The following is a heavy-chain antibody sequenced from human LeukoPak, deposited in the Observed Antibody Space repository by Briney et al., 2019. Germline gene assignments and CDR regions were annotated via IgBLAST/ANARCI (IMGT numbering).Heavy chain of an antibody. CDR1: GGSISSYY. D-gene: IGHD4-23*01. CDR2: IYYSGST. J-gene: IGHJ4*02. V-gene: IGHV4-59*01. Sequence: SETASLTCTVSGGSISSYYWTWIRQPPGKGLEWIGYIYYSGSTNYNPSLKSRVTISVDTAKNQFSLKLTSVTAADTAVYYCARTRAYGGRPDYWGQGTLVTVSS. CDR3: ARTRAYGGRPDY.